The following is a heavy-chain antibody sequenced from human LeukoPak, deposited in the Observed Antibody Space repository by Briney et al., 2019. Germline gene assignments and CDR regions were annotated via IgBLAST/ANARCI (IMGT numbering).Heavy chain of an antibody. CDR3: ARSNSSGWYDY. Sequence: PGGSLRLSCAASGFTFNNYWMHWVRQPPGRGPLWVSRINIDGRTTTYADSVKGRFTISRDNAKNTLYLQMNSLRAEDTAVYYCARSNSSGWYDYWGQGTLVTVSS. CDR1: GFTFNNYW. D-gene: IGHD6-19*01. J-gene: IGHJ4*02. CDR2: INIDGRTT. V-gene: IGHV3-74*01.